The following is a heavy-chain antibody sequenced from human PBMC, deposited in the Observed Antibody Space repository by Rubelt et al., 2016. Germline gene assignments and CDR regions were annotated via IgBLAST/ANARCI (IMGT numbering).Heavy chain of an antibody. D-gene: IGHD6-6*01. CDR2: IWYDGSNK. CDR3: AREWDIAAPFDY. V-gene: IGHV3-33*01. CDR1: GFTFSSYG. J-gene: IGHJ4*02. Sequence: AASGFTFSSYGMHWVRQAPGKGLEWVAVIWYDGSNKYYADSVKGRFTISRDNSKNTLYLQMNSLRAEDTAVYYCAREWDIAAPFDYWGQGTLVTVSS.